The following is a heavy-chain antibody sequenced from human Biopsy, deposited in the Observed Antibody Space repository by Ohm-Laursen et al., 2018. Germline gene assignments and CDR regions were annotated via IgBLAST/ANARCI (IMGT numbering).Heavy chain of an antibody. J-gene: IGHJ4*02. V-gene: IGHV4-59*01. CDR3: ARERQFRFLEGAFDY. D-gene: IGHD3-3*01. Sequence: PGTLSLTCTVSGGSISDDYWNWIRQPPGKGLQVIGYISSGGRAKYNPSLKSRLTISLDTSKNQPSLRLSSVTAADSAIYYCARERQFRFLEGAFDYWGQGILVTVSS. CDR1: GGSISDDY. CDR2: ISSGGRA.